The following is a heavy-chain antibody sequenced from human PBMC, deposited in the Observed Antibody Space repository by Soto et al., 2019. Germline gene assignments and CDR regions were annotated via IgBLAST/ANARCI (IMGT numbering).Heavy chain of an antibody. V-gene: IGHV3-11*01. CDR1: GFTFSDYY. J-gene: IGHJ3*02. CDR2: ISSSGSTI. D-gene: IGHD3-10*01. CDR3: AARITMVRGALDAFDI. Sequence: GGSLRLSCAASGFTFSDYYMSWIRQAPGKGLEWVSYISSSGSTIYYADSVKGRFTISRDNAKNSLYLQMNSLRAEDTAVYYCAARITMVRGALDAFDIWGQGTMVTVSS.